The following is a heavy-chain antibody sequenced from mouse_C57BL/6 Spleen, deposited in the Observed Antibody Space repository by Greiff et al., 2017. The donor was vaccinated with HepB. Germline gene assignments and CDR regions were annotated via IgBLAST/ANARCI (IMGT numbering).Heavy chain of an antibody. CDR2: INPYNGGT. V-gene: IGHV1-19*01. Sequence: EVKLQESGPVLVKPGASVKMSCKASGYTFTDYYMNWVKQSHGKSLEWIGVINPYNGGTSYNQKFKGKATLTVDKSSSTAYMELNSLTSEDSAVYYCARDYYYGSSYLYFDVWGTGTTVTVSS. CDR3: ARDYYYGSSYLYFDV. CDR1: GYTFTDYY. D-gene: IGHD1-1*01. J-gene: IGHJ1*03.